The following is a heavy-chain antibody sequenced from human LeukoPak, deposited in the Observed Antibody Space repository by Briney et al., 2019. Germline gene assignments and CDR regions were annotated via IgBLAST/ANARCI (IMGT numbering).Heavy chain of an antibody. CDR3: ARDRGPGMTSDAFDI. Sequence: GGSLRLSCAPSGFTVSSNYMSWVRQAPGKGRDGVSVIYSGGNTYYADSVKGRFTISRDNSKNTLYLQMNSLRAEDMAVYYCARDRGPGMTSDAFDIWGQGTMVTVSS. D-gene: IGHD3-10*01. CDR2: IYSGGNT. V-gene: IGHV3-66*02. CDR1: GFTVSSNY. J-gene: IGHJ3*02.